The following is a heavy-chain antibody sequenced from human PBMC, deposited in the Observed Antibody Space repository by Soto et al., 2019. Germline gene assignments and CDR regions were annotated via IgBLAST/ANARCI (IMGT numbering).Heavy chain of an antibody. CDR1: GFTFSSYA. CDR2: ISGSGGST. D-gene: IGHD5-18*01. CDR3: AKYSYGNYYYYYGMDV. V-gene: IGHV3-23*01. Sequence: VGSLRLSCAASGFTFSSYAMSWVRQAPGKGLEWVSAISGSGGSTYYADSVKGRFTISRDNSKNTLYLQMNSLRAEDTAVYYCAKYSYGNYYYYYGMDVWGQGTTVTVSS. J-gene: IGHJ6*02.